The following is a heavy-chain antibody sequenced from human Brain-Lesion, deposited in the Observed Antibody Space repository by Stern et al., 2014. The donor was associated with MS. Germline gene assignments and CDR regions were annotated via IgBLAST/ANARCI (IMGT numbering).Heavy chain of an antibody. Sequence: QVQLQQWGAGLLKPSETLSLTCAVSGGSFSGYYWTWIRQSPEKGLELIGQIDHSGSAKYNPSLESRVTRSVDTSNTQFSRKLSSVTAADTAVYYCARGPYYFDGSGYHYWGQGTQVTVSS. J-gene: IGHJ4*02. CDR2: IDHSGSA. V-gene: IGHV4-34*01. CDR3: ARGPYYFDGSGYHY. CDR1: GGSFSGYY. D-gene: IGHD3-22*01.